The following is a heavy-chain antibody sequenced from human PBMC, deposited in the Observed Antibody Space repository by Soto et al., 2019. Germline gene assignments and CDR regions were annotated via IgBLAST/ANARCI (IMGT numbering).Heavy chain of an antibody. Sequence: PGGSLRLSCAASGLPFNRNGMHWVRQAPGKGLEWVAVIWYDGSKEYYSDSVKGRFTISRDNSKNMLYLQMNSVRVEDTAVYFCARDRSAGNYFYYGMDVWGQGTTVPVSS. CDR2: IWYDGSKE. CDR1: GLPFNRNG. J-gene: IGHJ6*02. D-gene: IGHD1-1*01. V-gene: IGHV3-33*01. CDR3: ARDRSAGNYFYYGMDV.